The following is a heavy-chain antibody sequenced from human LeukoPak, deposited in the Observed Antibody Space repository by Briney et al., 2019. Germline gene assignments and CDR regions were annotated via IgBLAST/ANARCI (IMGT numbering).Heavy chain of an antibody. CDR2: IYPGDSDT. J-gene: IGHJ4*02. Sequence: PGESLKTSCKGSGYSFTIYWIGWVRQIPGKGLEWMGIIYPGDSDTRYSPSFQGQVTISADKSISTAYLQWSSLKASDTAMYYRARHAPTLEFDYWGQGTLVTVSS. CDR3: ARHAPTLEFDY. V-gene: IGHV5-51*01. D-gene: IGHD2/OR15-2a*01. CDR1: GYSFTIYW.